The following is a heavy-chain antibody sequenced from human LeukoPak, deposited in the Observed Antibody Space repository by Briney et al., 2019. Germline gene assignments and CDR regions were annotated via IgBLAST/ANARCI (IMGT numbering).Heavy chain of an antibody. J-gene: IGHJ6*02. CDR2: ISSSSYI. V-gene: IGHV3-21*01. D-gene: IGHD3-10*01. CDR1: GFTFSSYR. CDR3: ARDNTNKLWFGELLSLYYYGMDV. Sequence: GGSLRLSCAASGFTFSSYRMNWVRQAPGKGLEWVSSISSSSYIYYADSVKGRFTISRDNAKNSLYLQMNSLRAEDTAVYYCARDNTNKLWFGELLSLYYYGMDVWGQGTTVTVSS.